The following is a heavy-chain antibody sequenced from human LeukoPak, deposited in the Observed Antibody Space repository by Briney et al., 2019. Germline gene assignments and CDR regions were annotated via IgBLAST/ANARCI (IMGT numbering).Heavy chain of an antibody. D-gene: IGHD3-22*01. CDR2: ISYDGSNK. J-gene: IGHJ4*02. Sequence: GGSLILSCAASGFTFSSYAMHWVRQAPGKGLEWMAVISYDGSNKYYADSVKGRFTISRDNSKNTLYLQMNSLRAEDTAVYYCVAQPTADSSGYYYFDYWGQGTLVTVSS. CDR1: GFTFSSYA. CDR3: VAQPTADSSGYYYFDY. V-gene: IGHV3-30*04.